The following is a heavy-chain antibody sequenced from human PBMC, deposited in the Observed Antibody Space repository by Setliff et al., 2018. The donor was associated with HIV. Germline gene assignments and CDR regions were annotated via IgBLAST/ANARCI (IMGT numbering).Heavy chain of an antibody. D-gene: IGHD3-9*01. Sequence: SETLSLTCTVSGGSLNSQIYYWTWIRLHPQKGLEWLGYIQYSGSTFYTPSLRSRLTISLDASKSQFSLKLTSVTAADTAIYYCARGSDWHPDWGQGTLVTVSS. CDR1: GGSLNSQIYY. CDR2: IQYSGST. J-gene: IGHJ4*02. V-gene: IGHV4-31*02. CDR3: ARGSDWHPD.